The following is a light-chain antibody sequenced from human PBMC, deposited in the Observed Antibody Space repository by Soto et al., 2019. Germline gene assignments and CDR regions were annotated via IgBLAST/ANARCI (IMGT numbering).Light chain of an antibody. CDR2: DAS. Sequence: DIPMTQSPSSLSASVGDRVTITCQASQDINNYLNWYQQKPGKAPELLIYDASNLQTGVPTRFSGSGSGKHFTFTSSSLQPEDIATYFCQQYDFLVTFGQGTRLEIQ. CDR3: QQYDFLVT. J-gene: IGKJ5*01. V-gene: IGKV1-33*01. CDR1: QDINNY.